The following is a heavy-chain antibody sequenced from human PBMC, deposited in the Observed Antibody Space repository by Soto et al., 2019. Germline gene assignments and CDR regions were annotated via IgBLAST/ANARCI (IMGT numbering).Heavy chain of an antibody. CDR1: VLTFSTYR. CDR3: VRAGNSINPGCYGHRFDP. Sequence: GGFPRLPCAASVLTFSTYRMHWIHQVRWKGLEPVSSIKPDSSHTYYADSGKCRFTISIDNAKNTLHCEVNSLRAEDTCVYYFVRAGNSINPGCYGHRFDPWGRGTMVNV. J-gene: IGHJ5*02. D-gene: IGHD2-15*01. CDR2: IKPDSSHT. V-gene: IGHV3-21*01.